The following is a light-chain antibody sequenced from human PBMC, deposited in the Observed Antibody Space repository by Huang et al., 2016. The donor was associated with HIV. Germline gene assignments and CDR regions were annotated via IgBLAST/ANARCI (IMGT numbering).Light chain of an antibody. J-gene: IGKJ1*01. V-gene: IGKV2-28*01. Sequence: DIVMTQSPLFLSVSPGEPASISCTSSQSLLHSRTFNYVDWYRQKPGQSPQLLIYLASNQASGVPVKFSGSGAGTKFTLRRSAVEPEDAATYYCMQSLQTPRAFGQGTRVEVK. CDR2: LAS. CDR1: QSLLHSRTFNY. CDR3: MQSLQTPRA.